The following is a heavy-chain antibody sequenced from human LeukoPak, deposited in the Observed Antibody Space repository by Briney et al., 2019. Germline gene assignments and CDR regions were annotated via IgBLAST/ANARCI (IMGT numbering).Heavy chain of an antibody. CDR2: IYYSGST. CDR1: GGSISSYY. CDR3: ARNVYWFDP. V-gene: IGHV4-59*01. J-gene: IGHJ5*02. Sequence: SETLSLTCTVSGGSISSYYWSWIRQPPGKGLEWIGSIYYSGSTNYNPSLKSRVTISVDTSKNQFSLKLSSVTAADTAVYYCARNVYWFDPWGQGTLVTVSS.